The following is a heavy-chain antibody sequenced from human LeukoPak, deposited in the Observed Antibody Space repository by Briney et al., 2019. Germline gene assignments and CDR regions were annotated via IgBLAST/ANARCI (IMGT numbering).Heavy chain of an antibody. D-gene: IGHD3-22*01. CDR3: AKRDYYDSSGYLGY. CDR2: ISGSGGST. Sequence: PGGSLRLSCAASGFTFSSYSMNWVRQAPGKGLEWVSAISGSGGSTYYADSVKGRFTISRDNSKNTLYLQMNSLRAEDTAVYYCAKRDYYDSSGYLGYWGQGTLVTVSS. V-gene: IGHV3-23*01. J-gene: IGHJ4*02. CDR1: GFTFSSYS.